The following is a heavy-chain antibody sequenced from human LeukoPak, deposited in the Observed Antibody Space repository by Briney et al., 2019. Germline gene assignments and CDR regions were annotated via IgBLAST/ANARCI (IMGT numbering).Heavy chain of an antibody. CDR1: GYTFTSHD. D-gene: IGHD6-19*01. Sequence: GASVKVSCKASGYTFTSHDVNWVRQATGQGLEWMGWMNPNSDNTGYAQKFQGRVTMTRNISISTAYMELSSLRSEDTAVYYCARVGVAVAEGNWFDPWGQGTLVTVSS. J-gene: IGHJ5*02. CDR2: MNPNSDNT. V-gene: IGHV1-8*01. CDR3: ARVGVAVAEGNWFDP.